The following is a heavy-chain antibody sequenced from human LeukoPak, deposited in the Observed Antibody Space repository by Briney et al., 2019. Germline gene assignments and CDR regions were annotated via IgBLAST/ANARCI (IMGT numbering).Heavy chain of an antibody. CDR3: ARGLLWFGELSPFGY. CDR1: GYTFTGYY. J-gene: IGHJ4*02. Sequence: ASVKVSCKASGYTFTGYYMHWVRQAPGQGLEWMGWINPNSGGTNYAQKFQGRVTMTRDTSISTAYMELSRLRSDDTAVYYCARGLLWFGELSPFGYWGQGTLVTVSS. D-gene: IGHD3-10*01. V-gene: IGHV1-2*02. CDR2: INPNSGGT.